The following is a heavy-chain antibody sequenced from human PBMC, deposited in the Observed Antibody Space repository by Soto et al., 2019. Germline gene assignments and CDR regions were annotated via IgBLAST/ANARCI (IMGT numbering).Heavy chain of an antibody. CDR1: GGTFSSYA. V-gene: IGHV1-69*06. Sequence: SVKVSCKASGGTFSSYAISWVRQAPGQGLEWMGGIIPIFGTANYAQKFQGRVTITADKSTSTAYMELSSLRSEDTAVYYCARDHYDFSTGYQGGHNWFDPWGQGTLVTVSS. J-gene: IGHJ5*02. CDR2: IIPIFGTA. D-gene: IGHD3-3*01. CDR3: ARDHYDFSTGYQGGHNWFDP.